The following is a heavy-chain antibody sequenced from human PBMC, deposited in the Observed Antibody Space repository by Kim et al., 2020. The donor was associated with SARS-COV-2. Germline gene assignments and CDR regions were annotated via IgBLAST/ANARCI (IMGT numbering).Heavy chain of an antibody. Sequence: SETLSLTCTVSGGSISSSSYYWGWIRQPPGKGLEWIGSIYYSGSTYYNPSLKSRVTISVDTSKNQFSLKLSSVTAADTAVYYCARRTYYYDSSGSRGVYYFDYWGQGTLVTVSS. CDR1: GGSISSSSYY. D-gene: IGHD3-22*01. V-gene: IGHV4-39*01. CDR2: IYYSGST. CDR3: ARRTYYYDSSGSRGVYYFDY. J-gene: IGHJ4*02.